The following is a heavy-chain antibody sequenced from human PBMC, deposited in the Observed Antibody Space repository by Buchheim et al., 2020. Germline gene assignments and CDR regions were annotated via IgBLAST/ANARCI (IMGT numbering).Heavy chain of an antibody. D-gene: IGHD2-2*01. V-gene: IGHV3-11*05. J-gene: IGHJ6*03. CDR1: GGSISNSDSYY. CDR3: ARGYSVPADLSRRYYYYYMDV. CDR2: ISDGSNYT. Sequence: QQQLQESGPGLVKPSETLSLTCTVSGGSISNSDSYYWGWIRQPPGKGLEWVSYISDGSNYTNYADSVKGRFTISRDNANNSLYLQMNSLRAEDTAVYYCARGYSVPADLSRRYYYYYMDVWGKGTT.